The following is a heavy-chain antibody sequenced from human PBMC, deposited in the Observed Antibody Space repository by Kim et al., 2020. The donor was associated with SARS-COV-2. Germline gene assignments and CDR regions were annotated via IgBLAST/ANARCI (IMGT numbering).Heavy chain of an antibody. D-gene: IGHD6-13*01. J-gene: IGHJ4*01. CDR1: GGSISSSSYY. V-gene: IGHV4-39*01. CDR3: ARHWVVLLAAAGSNFD. Sequence: SETLSLTCTVSGGSISSSSYYWGWIRQRPGKGLEWFGSIYYSGSTYYNPSLKSRVTISVDTSKNQFSLKLSSVTAADTAVYYWARHWVVLLAAAGSNFD. CDR2: IYYSGST.